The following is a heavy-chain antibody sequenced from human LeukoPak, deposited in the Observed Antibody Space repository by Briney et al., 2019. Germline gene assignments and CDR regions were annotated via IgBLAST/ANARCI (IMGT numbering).Heavy chain of an antibody. Sequence: GGSLRLSCAASGFTFSSYWMSWVRQAPGKGLEWVANIKEDGSEKYYADSVKGRFTMSRDNAKKSLYLQMNSPRAEDTAVYYCARPTEYGMDVWGQGTTVTVS. CDR3: ARPTEYGMDV. D-gene: IGHD6-6*01. V-gene: IGHV3-7*03. CDR2: IKEDGSEK. CDR1: GFTFSSYW. J-gene: IGHJ6*02.